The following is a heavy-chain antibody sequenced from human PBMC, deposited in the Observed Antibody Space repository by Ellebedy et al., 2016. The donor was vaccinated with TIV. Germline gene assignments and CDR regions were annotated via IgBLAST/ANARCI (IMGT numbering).Heavy chain of an antibody. CDR2: IYYSGST. D-gene: IGHD5-24*01. V-gene: IGHV4-39*01. J-gene: IGHJ4*02. Sequence: SETLSLTXTVSGGSISSSSYYWGWIRQPPGKGLEWIGSIYYSGSTYYNPSLKSRVTISVDTSKNQFSLKLSSVTAADTAVYYCARLGILYNFDYWGQGTLVTVSS. CDR1: GGSISSSSYY. CDR3: ARLGILYNFDY.